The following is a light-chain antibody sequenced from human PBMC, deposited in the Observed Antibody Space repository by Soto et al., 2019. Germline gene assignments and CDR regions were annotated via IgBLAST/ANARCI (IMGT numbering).Light chain of an antibody. CDR1: SSDVGGYNY. J-gene: IGLJ2*01. Sequence: QSALTQPASVSGSPGQSITISCTGTSSDVGGYNYVSWYQQYPGKAPKLVIYDVSNRPSGVSNRFSGSKSGNTASLTISGLQAEDEADYYCSSYTSSGTYVVFGGGTKLTVL. CDR3: SSYTSSGTYVV. V-gene: IGLV2-14*01. CDR2: DVS.